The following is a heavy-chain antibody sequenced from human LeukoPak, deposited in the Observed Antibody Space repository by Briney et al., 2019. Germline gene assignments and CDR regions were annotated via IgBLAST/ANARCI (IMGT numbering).Heavy chain of an antibody. D-gene: IGHD1-26*01. V-gene: IGHV3-48*03. CDR1: GFTFSSYE. CDR2: ISSSGSTI. CDR3: ARDPYSGSYGDYYYYYMDV. Sequence: GGSLRLSCAASGFTFSSYEMNWVRQAPGKGLEWVSYISSSGSTIYYADSVKGRFTISRDNAKNSLYLQMNSLRAEDTAVYYCARDPYSGSYGDYYYYYMDVWGKGTTVTISS. J-gene: IGHJ6*03.